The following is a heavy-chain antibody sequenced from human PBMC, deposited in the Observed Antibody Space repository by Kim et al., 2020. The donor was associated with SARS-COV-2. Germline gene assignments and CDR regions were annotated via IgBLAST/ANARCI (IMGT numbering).Heavy chain of an antibody. CDR2: INHSGST. J-gene: IGHJ3*02. CDR1: GGSFSGYY. Sequence: SETLSLTCAVYGGSFSGYYWSWIRQPPGKGLEWIGEINHSGSTNYNPSLKSRVTISVDTSKNQFSLKLSSVTAADTAVYYCARGRQRGRLEMATSPPFDAFDIWGQGTMVTVSS. V-gene: IGHV4-34*01. CDR3: ARGRQRGRLEMATSPPFDAFDI. D-gene: IGHD5-12*01.